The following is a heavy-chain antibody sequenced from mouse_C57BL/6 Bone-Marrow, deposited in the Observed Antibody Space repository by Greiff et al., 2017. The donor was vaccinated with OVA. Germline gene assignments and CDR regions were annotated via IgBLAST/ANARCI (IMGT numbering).Heavy chain of an antibody. Sequence: QVHVKQPGAELVMPGASVKLSCKASGYTFTSYWMHWVKQRPGQGLEWIGEIDPSDSYTNYNQKFKGKSTLTVDKSSSTAYMQLSSLTSEDSAVYYCASYDYDGYYFDYWGQGTTLTVSS. D-gene: IGHD2-4*01. J-gene: IGHJ2*01. CDR3: ASYDYDGYYFDY. V-gene: IGHV1-69*01. CDR2: IDPSDSYT. CDR1: GYTFTSYW.